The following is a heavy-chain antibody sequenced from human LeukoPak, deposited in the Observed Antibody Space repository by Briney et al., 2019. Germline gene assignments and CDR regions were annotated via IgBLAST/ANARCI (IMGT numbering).Heavy chain of an antibody. D-gene: IGHD1-26*01. CDR1: GFTFSSYE. V-gene: IGHV3-48*03. CDR3: ARDPYSGSRHFDY. J-gene: IGHJ4*02. Sequence: QAGGSLRLSCAASGFTFSSYEMNWVRQAPGKGLEWVSYISSSGSTIYYADSVKGRFTISRDNAKNSLYLQMNSLRAEDTAVYYCARDPYSGSRHFDYWGQGTLVTVSS. CDR2: ISSSGSTI.